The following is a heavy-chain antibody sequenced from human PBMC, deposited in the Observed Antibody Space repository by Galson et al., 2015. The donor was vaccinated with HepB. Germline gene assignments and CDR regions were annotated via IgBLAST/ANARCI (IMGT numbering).Heavy chain of an antibody. CDR2: ISAYNGNT. D-gene: IGHD6-13*01. CDR3: ARSGVAAGCLGH. Sequence: SVKVSCKASGYTFTNYNINWVRQAPGQGLQWMGRISAYNGNTNYAQKFQGRVTMTTDTSTSTAYMELRRLTSDDTAVYYCARSGVAAGCLGHWGQGTLVTVSS. CDR1: GYTFTNYN. J-gene: IGHJ4*02. V-gene: IGHV1-18*01.